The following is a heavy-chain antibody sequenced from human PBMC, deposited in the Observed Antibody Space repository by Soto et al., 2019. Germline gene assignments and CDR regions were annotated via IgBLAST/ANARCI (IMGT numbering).Heavy chain of an antibody. CDR3: ARGGYTYYYYGMDV. V-gene: IGHV3-21*01. D-gene: IGHD6-13*01. J-gene: IGHJ6*02. CDR1: GFTFSRYS. Sequence: EVQLVESGGGLVKRGGSLRLSCAASGFTFSRYSMNWVRQAPGKGLEWVSSISSTSGFIYYADSVKGRFTISRDNAKNSLYVQMNNLRAEDTAVSYCARGGYTYYYYGMDVWGQGTTVTVSS. CDR2: ISSTSGFI.